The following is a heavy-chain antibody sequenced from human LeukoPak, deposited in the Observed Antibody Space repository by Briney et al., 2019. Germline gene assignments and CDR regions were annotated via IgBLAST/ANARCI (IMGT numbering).Heavy chain of an antibody. CDR3: SRESGAFSPFGY. J-gene: IGHJ4*02. V-gene: IGHV4-4*02. CDR1: GGSISSTNW. Sequence: SETLSLTCGVSGGSISSTNWYSWVRQPPGQGLEWIGEISLSGLTNYNPSLKSRVTMSLDKSKNLLSLTLTPVTAADTAVYYCSRESGAFSPFGYWGQGTLVTVTS. D-gene: IGHD1-26*01. CDR2: ISLSGLT.